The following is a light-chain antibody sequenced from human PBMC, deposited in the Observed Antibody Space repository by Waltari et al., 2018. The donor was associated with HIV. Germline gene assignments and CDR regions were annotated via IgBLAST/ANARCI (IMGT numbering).Light chain of an antibody. CDR1: SSNIGAGYD. J-gene: IGLJ1*01. CDR3: QSYDSNLSGATV. V-gene: IGLV1-40*01. Sequence: QSVLTQPPSVSGAPGQRVTISCTGSSSNIGAGYDVHWYQQLPGTAPKVLIYGNMNRPSGVSVRFSGSKSGTSASLAITGLQAEDESEYYCQSYDSNLSGATVFGTGTKVIVL. CDR2: GNM.